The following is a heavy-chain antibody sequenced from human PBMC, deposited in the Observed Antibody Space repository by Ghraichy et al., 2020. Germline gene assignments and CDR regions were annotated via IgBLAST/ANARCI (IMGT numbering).Heavy chain of an antibody. Sequence: SETLSLTCTVSGGSISSGSYYWSWIRQPAGKGLEWIGRIYTSGSTNYNPSLKSRVTMSVDTSKNQFSLKLSSVTAADTAVYYCAREGEYSSGWYREIDYWGQGTLVTVSS. CDR3: AREGEYSSGWYREIDY. V-gene: IGHV4-61*02. J-gene: IGHJ4*02. CDR2: IYTSGST. D-gene: IGHD6-19*01. CDR1: GGSISSGSYY.